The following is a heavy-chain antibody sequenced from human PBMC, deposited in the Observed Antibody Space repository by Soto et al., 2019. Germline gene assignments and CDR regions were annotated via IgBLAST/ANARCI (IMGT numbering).Heavy chain of an antibody. V-gene: IGHV1-18*01. CDR1: GYTFTSYG. D-gene: IGHD3-22*01. CDR3: ARDRHDSSCYCSEY. CDR2: ISANNGNT. J-gene: IGHJ4*02. Sequence: QVQLVQSGAEVKKPGASVKVSCKASGYTFTSYGISWVRQAPGQGLEWMAWISANNGNTNYAQKLQGRVTMTTDTSTSTACMELRSLRSDDAAVYYCARDRHDSSCYCSEYWGQGTLVTVSS.